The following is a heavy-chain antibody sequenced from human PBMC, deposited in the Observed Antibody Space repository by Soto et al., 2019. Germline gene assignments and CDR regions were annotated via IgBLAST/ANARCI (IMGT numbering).Heavy chain of an antibody. Sequence: QVQLVQSGAEVRKPGASVKVSCKASGYSFTVYDINWVRQATGRALEWMGWMNPNSGDTAYSQKFQGKVSMTRDTSISTAYMELTSLRFDDTAVYYCARGRIRGYNWFDPWGQGTLVTVSS. V-gene: IGHV1-8*01. CDR3: ARGRIRGYNWFDP. CDR1: GYSFTVYD. D-gene: IGHD5-12*01. J-gene: IGHJ5*02. CDR2: MNPNSGDT.